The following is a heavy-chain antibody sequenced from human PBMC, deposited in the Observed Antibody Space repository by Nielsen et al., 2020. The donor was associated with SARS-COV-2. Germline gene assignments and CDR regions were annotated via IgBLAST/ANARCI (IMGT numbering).Heavy chain of an antibody. D-gene: IGHD2-15*01. V-gene: IGHV3-33*01. Sequence: GESLKISCAASGFTFSSYAMHWVRQAPGKGLEWVAVIWHDGSNKYYADSVKGRFTVSRDNSRNTLYLQMNSLRAEDTAVYYCARDYYCSGGTCYLPPKYYFDYWGQGALVTVSS. CDR2: IWHDGSNK. CDR3: ARDYYCSGGTCYLPPKYYFDY. CDR1: GFTFSSYA. J-gene: IGHJ4*02.